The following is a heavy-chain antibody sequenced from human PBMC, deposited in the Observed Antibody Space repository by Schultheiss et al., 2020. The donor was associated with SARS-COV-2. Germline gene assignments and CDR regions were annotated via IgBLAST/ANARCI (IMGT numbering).Heavy chain of an antibody. CDR2: IYGGGST. CDR1: GFTVSSTY. Sequence: GGSLRLSCAASGFTVSSTYMSWVRQTPRKGLEWVSIIYGGGSTNYADSVKGRFTISRDNSKNTLYLQMNSLRAEDTALYYCAKDLSSGSDYWGQGTPVTRLL. D-gene: IGHD6-19*01. CDR3: AKDLSSGSDY. V-gene: IGHV3-53*01. J-gene: IGHJ4*02.